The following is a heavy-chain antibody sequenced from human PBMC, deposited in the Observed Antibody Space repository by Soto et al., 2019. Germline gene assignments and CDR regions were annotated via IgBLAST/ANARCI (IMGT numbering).Heavy chain of an antibody. CDR3: ARGGTPIDY. Sequence: QVQLVQSGAEVKKPGASVKVSCKASGYTFTNFGISWVRQAPGQGLEWMGWISAYNGNTNYAQKFQGRVTMTTDTTTSTVYIDVGGLRFDYLSVYYWARGGTPIDYWGQGTLVTVSS. CDR2: ISAYNGNT. V-gene: IGHV1-18*03. CDR1: GYTFTNFG. D-gene: IGHD3-16*01. J-gene: IGHJ4*02.